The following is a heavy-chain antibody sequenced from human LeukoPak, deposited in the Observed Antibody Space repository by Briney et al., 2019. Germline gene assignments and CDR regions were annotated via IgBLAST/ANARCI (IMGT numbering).Heavy chain of an antibody. V-gene: IGHV3-23*03. CDR1: GFTFSSYA. CDR2: IYDGGST. Sequence: GGSLRLSCAASGFTFSSYAMSWVRQAPGEGLEWVSVIYDGGSTYYSDAVRGRFTASRDPSKNTLYLQMNSLRAEDTAVYYCARGAFNWGRGTLVTVSS. J-gene: IGHJ4*02. CDR3: ARGAFN.